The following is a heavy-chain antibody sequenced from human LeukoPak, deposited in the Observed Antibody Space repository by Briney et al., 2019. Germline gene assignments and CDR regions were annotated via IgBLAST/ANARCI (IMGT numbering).Heavy chain of an antibody. CDR3: ARDTLYFDTSGSLSY. Sequence: PGGSLRLSCAASGFTFSSYWMSWVRQAPGKGLEWVANIKQDGSEKNYVDSVKGRFTISRDNARKSLYLQMNSLRAEDTAVYYCARDTLYFDTSGSLSYWGLGTVVTVSS. V-gene: IGHV3-7*01. D-gene: IGHD3-22*01. CDR2: IKQDGSEK. CDR1: GFTFSSYW. J-gene: IGHJ4*02.